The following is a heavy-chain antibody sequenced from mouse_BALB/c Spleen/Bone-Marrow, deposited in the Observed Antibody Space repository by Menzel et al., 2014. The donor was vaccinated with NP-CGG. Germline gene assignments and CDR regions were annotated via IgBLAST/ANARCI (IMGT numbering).Heavy chain of an antibody. J-gene: IGHJ4*01. Sequence: EVQLQQSGAELVKPGASVKLSCTASGFNIKDTYMHWVKQRPEQGLEWIGRIDPANGNTKYDPKFQGKATITADTSSNTAYLQLSRLTSKDTAVHYCARSRDYGNDYYKMDYWGQGTSVTVSS. D-gene: IGHD1-1*01. CDR1: GFNIKDTY. CDR2: IDPANGNT. CDR3: ARSRDYGNDYYKMDY. V-gene: IGHV14-3*02.